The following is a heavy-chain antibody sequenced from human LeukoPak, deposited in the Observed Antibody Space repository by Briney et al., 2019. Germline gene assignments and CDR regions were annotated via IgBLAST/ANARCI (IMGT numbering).Heavy chain of an antibody. CDR2: IYHSGST. CDR3: ARDQGSGWSMVEPVFDY. CDR1: GYSISSGYY. Sequence: SETLSLTCTVSGYSISSGYYWGWIRQPPGKGLEWIGSIYHSGSTYYNPSLKSRVTISVDTSKNQFSLKLSSVTAADTAVYYCARDQGSGWSMVEPVFDYWGQGTLVTVSS. V-gene: IGHV4-38-2*02. J-gene: IGHJ4*02. D-gene: IGHD6-19*01.